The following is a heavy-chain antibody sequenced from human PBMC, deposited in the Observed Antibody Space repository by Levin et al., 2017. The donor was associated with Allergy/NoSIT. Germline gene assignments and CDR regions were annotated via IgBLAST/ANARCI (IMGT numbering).Heavy chain of an antibody. D-gene: IGHD3-10*01. CDR2: ISYDGTNK. CDR3: AKDLWRFGELSGS. J-gene: IGHJ5*02. CDR1: KFTFTYYG. V-gene: IGHV3-30*18. Sequence: GGSLRLSCAASKFTFTYYGMNWVRQAPGKGLEWVAIISYDGTNKKYADSVKGRFTISRDNSKNTLYLQMTSLRAEDTAVYYCAKDLWRFGELSGSWGQGTLVTVSS.